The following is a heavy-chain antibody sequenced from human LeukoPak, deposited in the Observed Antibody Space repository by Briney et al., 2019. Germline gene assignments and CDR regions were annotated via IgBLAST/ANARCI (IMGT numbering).Heavy chain of an antibody. Sequence: GGSLGLSCAASGFTFSSYGMHWVRQAPGKGLEWVAVIWYDGSNKYYADSVKGRFTISRDNSKNTLYLQMNSLRAEDTAVYYCAKDESSYGLGPFDYWGQGTLVTVSS. CDR3: AKDESSYGLGPFDY. CDR1: GFTFSSYG. CDR2: IWYDGSNK. J-gene: IGHJ4*02. D-gene: IGHD5-18*01. V-gene: IGHV3-33*06.